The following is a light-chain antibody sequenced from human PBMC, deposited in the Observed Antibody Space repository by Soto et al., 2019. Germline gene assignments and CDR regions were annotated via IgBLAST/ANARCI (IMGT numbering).Light chain of an antibody. CDR3: ATWDDSLSGLNWV. Sequence: QSVLTQPPSASGTPGQRVTISCSGSSSNIGSNYVYWYQQLPGTAPKLLIYRNNKRPSGVPDRFSGSKSGTSASLAISGLRSEDEAEYYCATWDDSLSGLNWVFGGGTKLTVL. CDR1: SSNIGSNY. V-gene: IGLV1-47*01. J-gene: IGLJ3*02. CDR2: RNN.